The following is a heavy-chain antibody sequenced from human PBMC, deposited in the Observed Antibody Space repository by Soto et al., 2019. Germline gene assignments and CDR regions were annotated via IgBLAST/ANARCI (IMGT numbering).Heavy chain of an antibody. D-gene: IGHD6-13*01. CDR1: GGTFSSYA. V-gene: IGHV1-69*13. CDR2: IIPLFNLS. CDR3: ARAGRAAAGHSTYNWFDP. Sequence: SVKVSCKASGGTFSSYAVSWVRQAPGQGLEWMGGIIPLFNLSKYAQKFQGRVTITADESTSTAYMEMSSLRSEDTAVYYCARAGRAAAGHSTYNWFDPWGQGTLVTV. J-gene: IGHJ5*02.